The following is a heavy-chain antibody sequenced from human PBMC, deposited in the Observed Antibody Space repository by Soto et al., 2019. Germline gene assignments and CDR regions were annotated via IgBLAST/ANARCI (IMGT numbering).Heavy chain of an antibody. V-gene: IGHV4-34*01. Sequence: QVQLQQWGAGLLKPSETLSLTCAVYGGSFRGYYWSWIRQPPGKGLEWIGEINHSGSTNYNPSLKSRVTISVDTSKNQFSLKLSSVTAADTAVYYGARRAKGGYFDLWGRGTLVTVSS. J-gene: IGHJ2*01. CDR3: ARRAKGGYFDL. D-gene: IGHD3-16*01. CDR2: INHSGST. CDR1: GGSFRGYY.